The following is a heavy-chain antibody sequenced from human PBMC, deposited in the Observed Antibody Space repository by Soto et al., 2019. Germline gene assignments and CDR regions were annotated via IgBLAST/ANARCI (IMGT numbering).Heavy chain of an antibody. Sequence: QVQLVQSGAEVKKPGSSVKVSCKASGGTFSSYAISWVRQAPGQGREWMGGIIPIFGTANYAQKFQGRVTITADESTITAYMEVSSLRSEDTAVYYCARSLGVGRIDYYYYGMDVWGQGTTVTVSS. J-gene: IGHJ6*02. CDR2: IIPIFGTA. CDR3: ARSLGVGRIDYYYYGMDV. D-gene: IGHD3-3*01. V-gene: IGHV1-69*01. CDR1: GGTFSSYA.